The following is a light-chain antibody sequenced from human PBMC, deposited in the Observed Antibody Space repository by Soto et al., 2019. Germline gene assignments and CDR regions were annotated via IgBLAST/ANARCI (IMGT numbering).Light chain of an antibody. CDR3: QQRT. CDR2: DAS. V-gene: IGKV3-11*01. Sequence: EIVLTQSPGTLSLSPGERSTLSCRASQTVRNNYLAWYQQKPGQAPRLLIYDASNRATGIPARFSGSGSGTDFTLTISSLEPEDFAVYYCQQRTFGQGTKVDIK. CDR1: QTVRNNY. J-gene: IGKJ1*01.